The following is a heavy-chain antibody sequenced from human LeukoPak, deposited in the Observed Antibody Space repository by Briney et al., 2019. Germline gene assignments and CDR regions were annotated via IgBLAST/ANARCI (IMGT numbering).Heavy chain of an antibody. Sequence: GASVKVSCTASGCDFSSFDVNWVRQAPGQGLEWMGIINPSGGSTSYAQKFQGRVTMTRDTSTSTVYMELSSLRSEDTAVYYCAREIAVAGTQYGVFDPWGQGTLVTVSS. CDR1: GCDFSSFD. D-gene: IGHD6-19*01. J-gene: IGHJ5*02. CDR2: INPSGGST. CDR3: AREIAVAGTQYGVFDP. V-gene: IGHV1-46*01.